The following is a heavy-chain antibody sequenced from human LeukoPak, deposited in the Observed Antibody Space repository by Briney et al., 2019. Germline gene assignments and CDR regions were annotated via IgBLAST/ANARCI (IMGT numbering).Heavy chain of an antibody. V-gene: IGHV4-61*02. CDR1: GGSISSGSYY. Sequence: SETLSLTCTVSGGSISSGSYYWSWIRQPAGKGLEWIGRIYTSGSTNYNPSLKSRVTISVDTSKNQFSLKLSSVTAADTAVYYCARHDVDPLLWFGEEHGMDVWGQGTTVTVSS. CDR2: IYTSGST. J-gene: IGHJ6*02. D-gene: IGHD3-10*01. CDR3: ARHDVDPLLWFGEEHGMDV.